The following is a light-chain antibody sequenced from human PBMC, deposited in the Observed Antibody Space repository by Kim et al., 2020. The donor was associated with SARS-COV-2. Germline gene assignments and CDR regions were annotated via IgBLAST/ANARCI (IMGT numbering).Light chain of an antibody. CDR2: WAS. CDR1: RSILYSSNNRNY. CDR3: QQYFATPLT. V-gene: IGKV4-1*01. Sequence: DIVMTQSPDSLAVSLGERATINCKSSRSILYSSNNRNYLAWYQQKPAQPPKLLIYWASTRESGVPDRFSGSGSGTDFTLTISSLQAEDVAVYYCQQYFATPLTFGGGTKVDIK. J-gene: IGKJ4*01.